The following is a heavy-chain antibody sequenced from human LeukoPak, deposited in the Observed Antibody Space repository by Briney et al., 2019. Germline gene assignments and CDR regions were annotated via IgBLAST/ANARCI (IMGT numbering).Heavy chain of an antibody. CDR3: AKPTYYYDSSGSRNYYFDY. J-gene: IGHJ4*02. CDR2: ISGSGGST. CDR1: GFTFSSYA. V-gene: IGHV3-23*01. Sequence: PGGSLRLSCAASGFTFSSYAMSWVRQAPGKGLEWVSAISGSGGSTYYADSVKGSFTISSDNSKNTLYLQMNSLRAEDTAVYYCAKPTYYYDSSGSRNYYFDYWGQGTLVTVSS. D-gene: IGHD3-22*01.